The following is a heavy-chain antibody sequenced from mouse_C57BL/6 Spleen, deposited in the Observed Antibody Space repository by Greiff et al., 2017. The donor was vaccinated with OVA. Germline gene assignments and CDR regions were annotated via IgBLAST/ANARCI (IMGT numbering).Heavy chain of an antibody. CDR3: TRSATVVDFDV. D-gene: IGHD1-1*01. CDR2: IYPGNSDT. V-gene: IGHV1-5*01. CDR1: GYTFTSYW. Sequence: DVKLQESGTVLARPGASVKMSCKTSGYTFTSYWMHWVKQRPGPGLAWIGAIYPGNSDTSYNQKFKGKAKLTAVTSASTAYMELSSLTNEDSAVYYCTRSATVVDFDVWGTGTTVTVSS. J-gene: IGHJ1*03.